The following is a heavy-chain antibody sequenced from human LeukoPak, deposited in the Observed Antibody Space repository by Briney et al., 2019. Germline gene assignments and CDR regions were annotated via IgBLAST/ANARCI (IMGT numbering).Heavy chain of an antibody. CDR1: GFTFSSYG. J-gene: IGHJ3*02. V-gene: IGHV3-30*03. CDR3: AAEGSGCSGGSCYLDAFDI. D-gene: IGHD2-15*01. CDR2: ISYDGSNK. Sequence: PGGSLRLSCAASGFTFSSYGMHWVRQAPGKGLEWVAVISYDGSNKYYADSVKGRFTISRDNSKNTLYPQMNSLRAEDTAVYYCAAEGSGCSGGSCYLDAFDIWGQGTMVTVSS.